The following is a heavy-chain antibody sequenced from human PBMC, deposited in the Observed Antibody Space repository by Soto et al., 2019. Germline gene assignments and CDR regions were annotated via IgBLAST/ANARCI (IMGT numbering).Heavy chain of an antibody. D-gene: IGHD3-16*01. J-gene: IGHJ5*02. CDR2: ISAYNGNT. Sequence: ASVKVSCKASGYTFTSYGISWVRQAPGQGLEWMGWISAYNGNTNYAQKLQGRVTMTTDTSTSTAYMELRSLGSDDTAVYYCARVSIMITFGGAARGFDPWGQGTLVTVSS. CDR1: GYTFTSYG. CDR3: ARVSIMITFGGAARGFDP. V-gene: IGHV1-18*01.